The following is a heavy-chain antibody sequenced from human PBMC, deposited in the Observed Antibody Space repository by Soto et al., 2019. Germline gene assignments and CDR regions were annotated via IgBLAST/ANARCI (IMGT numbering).Heavy chain of an antibody. V-gene: IGHV3-21*06. CDR3: ARESEDLTSNFDY. Sequence: PGVSLRLSCAPSAFTFTRYGMNWVCQAPGKGLEWVSSISSNTNYIYYGDSMKGRFTISRDNAKNSLYLEMNSLRAEDTAVYYCARESEDLTSNFDYWGRGTLVTVSS. CDR1: AFTFTRYG. CDR2: ISSNTNYI. J-gene: IGHJ4*02.